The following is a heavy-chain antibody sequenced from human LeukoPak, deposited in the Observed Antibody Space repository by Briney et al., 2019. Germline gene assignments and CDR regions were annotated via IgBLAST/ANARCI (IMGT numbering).Heavy chain of an antibody. CDR3: ARLRALSGHRGAFDI. J-gene: IGHJ3*02. D-gene: IGHD5/OR15-5a*01. V-gene: IGHV4-39*01. Sequence: PSETLSLTCAVSGDSISNHIYYWDWIRQTPGKGLEWIGAVYYTGNAYYNPSLKSRVTISVDTSDNRFSLHLSSVNAAETAIYYCARLRALSGHRGAFDIWGQGTLVTVSS. CDR1: GDSISNHIYY. CDR2: VYYTGNA.